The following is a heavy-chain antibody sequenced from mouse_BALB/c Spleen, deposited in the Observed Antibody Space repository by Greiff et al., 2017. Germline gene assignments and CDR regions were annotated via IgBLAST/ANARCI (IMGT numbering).Heavy chain of an antibody. J-gene: IGHJ2*01. CDR2: ISSGGGST. CDR1: GFAFSSYD. D-gene: IGHD1-1*01. CDR3: TRRYYYGSSYFDY. Sequence: EVQLVESGGGLVKPGGSLKLSCAASGFAFSSYDMSWVRQTPEKRLEWVAYISSGGGSTYYPDTVKGRFTISRDNAKNTLYLQMSSLKSEDTAMYYCTRRYYYGSSYFDYWGQGTTLTVSS. V-gene: IGHV5-12-1*01.